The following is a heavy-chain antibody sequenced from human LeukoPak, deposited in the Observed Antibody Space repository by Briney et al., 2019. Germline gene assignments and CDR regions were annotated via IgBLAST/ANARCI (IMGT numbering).Heavy chain of an antibody. Sequence: PSETLSLTCTVSGGSISSYYWSWIRQPPGKGLEWIGYIYYSGSTNYNPSLKSRVTISVDTSKNQFSLKLSSVTAADTAVYYCARGDGYSTLFDYWGQGTLVTVSS. CDR1: GGSISSYY. CDR3: ARGDGYSTLFDY. CDR2: IYYSGST. V-gene: IGHV4-59*12. D-gene: IGHD5-24*01. J-gene: IGHJ4*02.